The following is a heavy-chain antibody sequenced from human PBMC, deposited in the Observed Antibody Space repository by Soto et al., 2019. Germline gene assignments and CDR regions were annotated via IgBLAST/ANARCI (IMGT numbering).Heavy chain of an antibody. CDR1: GFTFSSYA. Sequence: QVQLVESGGGVVQPGRSLRLSCAASGFTFSSYAMHWVRQAPGKGLEWVAVISYDGSNKYYADSVKGRLTISRDNSKNTLYLQMNSLSAEDTALYYCARDTYYYDSIRYYFGVVLTPFDIWGQGTMVTVSS. CDR3: ARDTYYYDSIRYYFGVVLTPFDI. J-gene: IGHJ3*02. CDR2: ISYDGSNK. D-gene: IGHD3-22*01. V-gene: IGHV3-30-3*01.